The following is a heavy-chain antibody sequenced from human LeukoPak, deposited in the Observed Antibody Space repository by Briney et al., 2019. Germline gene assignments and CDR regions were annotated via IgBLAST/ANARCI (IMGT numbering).Heavy chain of an antibody. CDR3: ASQKENFYDSSGNN. Sequence: GGSLRLSCAAFGFTFSSSAMSWVRQAPGKGLEWVSAISGNGGSTYYADSVKGRFTISRDNSKNTLYLQMNSLRAEDTAVYFCASQKENFYDSSGNNWGQGTLVTVSS. CDR2: ISGNGGST. D-gene: IGHD3-22*01. CDR1: GFTFSSSA. J-gene: IGHJ4*02. V-gene: IGHV3-23*01.